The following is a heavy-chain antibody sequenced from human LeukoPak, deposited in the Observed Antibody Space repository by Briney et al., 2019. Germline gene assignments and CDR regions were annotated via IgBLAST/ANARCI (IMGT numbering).Heavy chain of an antibody. CDR1: GFTFSSYG. CDR2: ISYDGSNK. J-gene: IGHJ3*02. CDR3: AKDQVLLWFGELGDAFDI. V-gene: IGHV3-30*18. Sequence: GGSLRLSCAASGFTFSSYGMHWVRQAPGKGLEWVAVISYDGSNKYYADSVKGRFTISRDNSKNTLYLQMNSLRAGDTAVYYCAKDQVLLWFGELGDAFDIWGQGTMVTVSS. D-gene: IGHD3-10*01.